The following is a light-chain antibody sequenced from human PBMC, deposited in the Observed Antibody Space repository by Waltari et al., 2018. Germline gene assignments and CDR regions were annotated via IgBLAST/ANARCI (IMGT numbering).Light chain of an antibody. CDR3: HQSHTVPHT. J-gene: IGKJ2*01. Sequence: DIQMTQSPSSLSASVGDSVTITCRASQPISTYLNWYQQTAGKAPKVLIYAASALQSGVPSRFRGSGSGTDFTLTITSLQPEDFATYYCHQSHTVPHTFGQGTKLEIK. V-gene: IGKV1-39*01. CDR2: AAS. CDR1: QPISTY.